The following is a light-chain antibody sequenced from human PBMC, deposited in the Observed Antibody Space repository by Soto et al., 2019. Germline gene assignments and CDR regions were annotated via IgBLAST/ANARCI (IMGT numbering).Light chain of an antibody. Sequence: QSALTQPPSASGSPGQSVTISCTGTSSDVGGYNSVSWYQQHPGKAPKLMIYEVSERPSGVPDRFSGSKSGNTASLTVSGLQAVDEADYYCSSYAGSNGGVFGGGTKVTVL. V-gene: IGLV2-8*01. CDR1: SSDVGGYNS. CDR2: EVS. CDR3: SSYAGSNGGV. J-gene: IGLJ2*01.